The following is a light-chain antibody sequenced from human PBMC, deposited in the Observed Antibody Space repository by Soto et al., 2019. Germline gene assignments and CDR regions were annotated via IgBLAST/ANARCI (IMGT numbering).Light chain of an antibody. CDR1: QTVSTNY. CDR2: GAS. J-gene: IGKJ2*01. CDR3: QQYNRWPPYT. V-gene: IGKV3-20*01. Sequence: EIVLTQSPGTLSLSPGERATLSCRASQTVSTNYLAWYQQKPGQAPRLLIYGASKRATGIPDRFSGSGSGTEFTLTISSLQSEDFAVYYCQQYNRWPPYTFGQGTKVDIK.